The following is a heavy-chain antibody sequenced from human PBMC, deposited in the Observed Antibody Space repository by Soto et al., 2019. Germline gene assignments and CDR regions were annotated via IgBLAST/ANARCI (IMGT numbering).Heavy chain of an antibody. V-gene: IGHV3-23*01. CDR2: ISGSGGST. CDR3: AKDSPRITVIVVVITTDFGNYYGMDV. CDR1: GFTFSSYA. Sequence: GGSLRLSCAASGFTFSSYAMSWVRQAPGKGLEWVSAISGSGGSTYYADSVKGRFTISRDNSKNTLYLQMNSLRAEDTAVYYCAKDSPRITVIVVVITTDFGNYYGMDVWGQGTTVTVSS. D-gene: IGHD3-22*01. J-gene: IGHJ6*02.